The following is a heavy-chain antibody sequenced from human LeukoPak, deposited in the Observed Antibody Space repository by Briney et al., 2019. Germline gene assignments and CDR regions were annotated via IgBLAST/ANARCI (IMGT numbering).Heavy chain of an antibody. D-gene: IGHD2-21*02. J-gene: IGHJ4*02. V-gene: IGHV3-23*01. CDR3: AKGRPYCGADCAFDY. CDR2: ISDNGGVST. Sequence: GGSLRLSCAASGFAFSNYAMSWVRQAPGKGLEWVSAISDNGGVSTHYADSVKGRFTISRDNSKNTLFLQMNSLRAEDTAVYYCAKGRPYCGADCAFDYWGQGTLVTVSS. CDR1: GFAFSNYA.